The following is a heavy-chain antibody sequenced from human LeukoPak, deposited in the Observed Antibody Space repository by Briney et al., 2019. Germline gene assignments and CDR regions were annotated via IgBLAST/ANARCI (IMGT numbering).Heavy chain of an antibody. CDR2: ISSSSS. CDR3: ASEQQLVPYGAFDI. CDR1: GFTFSTYS. J-gene: IGHJ3*02. V-gene: IGHV3-21*01. D-gene: IGHD6-13*01. Sequence: GGSLRLSCAASGFTFSTYSMNWVRQAPGKELEWVSCISSSSSYYADSVKGRFTISRDNAKNSLYLQMNSLRAEDTAVYYCASEQQLVPYGAFDIWGQGTMVTVSS.